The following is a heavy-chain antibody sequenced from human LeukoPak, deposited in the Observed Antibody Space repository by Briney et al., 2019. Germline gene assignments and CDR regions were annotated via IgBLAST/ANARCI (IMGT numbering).Heavy chain of an antibody. D-gene: IGHD3-16*01. CDR3: VRRGAQNAFDI. CDR2: INPSSGNT. J-gene: IGHJ3*02. V-gene: IGHV1-8*03. Sequence: GASVKVSCKASGYTFTGYYMHWVRQAPGQGLEWMGRINPSSGNTGYAQKFQGRVTITRNTSISTAYMVLSSLRSDDTAVYYCVRRGAQNAFDIWGQGTMITVSS. CDR1: GYTFTGYY.